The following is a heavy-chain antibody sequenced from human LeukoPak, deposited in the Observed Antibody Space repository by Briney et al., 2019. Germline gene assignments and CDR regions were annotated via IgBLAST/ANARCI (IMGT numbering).Heavy chain of an antibody. J-gene: IGHJ4*02. CDR3: ACGYTYGYMIDY. D-gene: IGHD5-18*01. V-gene: IGHV4-59*01. CDR2: IHYSGST. Sequence: SETLSLTCTVSGGSISSCDWSWIRPPPGRGQEWIGYIHYSGSTNYNPSLKSRATISVDASKNQFSLTLTSVTAADTAVYYCACGYTYGYMIDYWGQGTLVTVSS. CDR1: GGSISSCD.